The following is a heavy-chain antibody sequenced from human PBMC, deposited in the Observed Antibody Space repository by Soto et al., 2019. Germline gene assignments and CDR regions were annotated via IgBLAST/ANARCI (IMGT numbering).Heavy chain of an antibody. CDR2: IHYSGST. D-gene: IGHD6-6*01. J-gene: IGHJ5*02. Sequence: QVQLQESGPGLAKPSQTLSLSCTVSGDSISSGTYYWSWIRQHPGKGLEWIGYIHYSGSTYSNPSLKSRVTISVDTSQNQFSLKLSSGTAPDTAVSYCARTSTWFDPWGQGTLVTVSS. V-gene: IGHV4-31*03. CDR3: ARTSTWFDP. CDR1: GDSISSGTYY.